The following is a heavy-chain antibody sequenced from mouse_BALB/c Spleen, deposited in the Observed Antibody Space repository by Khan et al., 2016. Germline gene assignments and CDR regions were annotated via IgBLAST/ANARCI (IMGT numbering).Heavy chain of an antibody. Sequence: VQLQQSGAELVKPGASVKLSCTASGFNIKDTYMHWVKQRPEQGLEWIGRIDPANGNTKYDPKFQGKATIKADTSSHTAYLQRSSLTSEDTAVYYCASSYYGYDVEGYYYAMDYWGQGTSVTVSS. CDR2: IDPANGNT. V-gene: IGHV14-3*02. CDR3: ASSYYGYDVEGYYYAMDY. CDR1: GFNIKDTY. J-gene: IGHJ4*01. D-gene: IGHD2-9*01.